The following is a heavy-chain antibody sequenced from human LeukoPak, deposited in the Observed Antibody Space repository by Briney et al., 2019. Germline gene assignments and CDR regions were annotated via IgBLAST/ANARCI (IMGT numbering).Heavy chain of an antibody. V-gene: IGHV3-30-3*01. Sequence: GGSLRLSCAASGFTFSSYAMHWVRQAPGKGLEWVAVISYDGSNKYYADSVKGRFTISRDNSKNTLYLQMNSLRAEDTAVYYCAKDLSGSLDAFDIWGQGAMVTVSS. CDR1: GFTFSSYA. CDR2: ISYDGSNK. J-gene: IGHJ3*02. D-gene: IGHD3-10*01. CDR3: AKDLSGSLDAFDI.